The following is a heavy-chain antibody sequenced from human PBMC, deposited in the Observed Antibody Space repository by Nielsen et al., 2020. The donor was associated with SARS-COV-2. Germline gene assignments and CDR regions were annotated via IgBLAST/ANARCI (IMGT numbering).Heavy chain of an antibody. D-gene: IGHD6-6*01. Sequence: ASVKVSCKASGYTFTSYGISWVRQAPGQGLEWMGWISAYNGNTNYAQKFQGRVTITADKSTSTAYMELSSLRSEDTAVYYCARDAVSSSDLDYWGQGTLVTVSS. CDR1: GYTFTSYG. V-gene: IGHV1-18*01. CDR3: ARDAVSSSDLDY. J-gene: IGHJ4*02. CDR2: ISAYNGNT.